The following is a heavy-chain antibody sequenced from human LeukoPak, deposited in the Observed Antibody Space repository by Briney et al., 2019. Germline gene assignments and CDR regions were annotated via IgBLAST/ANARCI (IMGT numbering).Heavy chain of an antibody. D-gene: IGHD7-27*01. CDR2: FYYSGST. CDR1: GGSISCYY. J-gene: IGHJ5*02. V-gene: IGHV4-39*01. CDR3: ARHGDRSQTAHWFDP. Sequence: SETLSFTCTVFGGSISCYYWGWIRQPPGKGLEWIGSFYYSGSTYYNPSLKSRVTISVDTSKNQFSLKLSSVTAADTAVYYCARHGDRSQTAHWFDPWGQGTLVTVSS.